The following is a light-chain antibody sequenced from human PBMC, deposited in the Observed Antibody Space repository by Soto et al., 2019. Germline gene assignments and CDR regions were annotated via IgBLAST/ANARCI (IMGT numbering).Light chain of an antibody. CDR3: QQFNSYPLRT. J-gene: IGKJ4*01. CDR2: DAS. V-gene: IGKV1-13*02. Sequence: AIQLTQSPSSLSASVGDRVTITCRASQGISSALAWYQQKPGKAPKLLIYDASSLESGVPSRFSGSGSGTDFTLTISSLQPEDFATYYCQQFNSYPLRTFDGGTKVEIK. CDR1: QGISSA.